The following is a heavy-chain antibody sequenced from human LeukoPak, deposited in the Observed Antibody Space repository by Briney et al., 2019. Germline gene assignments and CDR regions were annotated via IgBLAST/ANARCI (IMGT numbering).Heavy chain of an antibody. J-gene: IGHJ4*02. CDR3: ARGVWSDY. CDR2: ISANNGDT. V-gene: IGHV1-18*01. Sequence: ASVKVSCKASGYTFTSYGINWGRQAPGQGLEWMGWISANNGDTNYAQNLQGRVTMTTDKSTSTAYMELRSLRSDDTAVYYRARGVWSDYWGQGTLVTVSS. D-gene: IGHD2-8*01. CDR1: GYTFTSYG.